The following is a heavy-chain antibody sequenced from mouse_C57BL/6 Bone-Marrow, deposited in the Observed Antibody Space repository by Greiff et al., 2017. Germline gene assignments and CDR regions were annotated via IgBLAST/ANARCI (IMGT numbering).Heavy chain of an antibody. J-gene: IGHJ1*03. Sequence: EVKLMESEGGLVQPGSSMKLSCTASGFTFSDYYMAWVRQVPEKGLEWVANINYDGSSTYYLDSLKSRFIISRDNAKNILYLQMSSLKSEDTATYYCARDLDYYYGSSYGFDVWGTGTTVTVSS. CDR2: INYDGSST. CDR1: GFTFSDYY. V-gene: IGHV5-16*01. CDR3: ARDLDYYYGSSYGFDV. D-gene: IGHD1-1*01.